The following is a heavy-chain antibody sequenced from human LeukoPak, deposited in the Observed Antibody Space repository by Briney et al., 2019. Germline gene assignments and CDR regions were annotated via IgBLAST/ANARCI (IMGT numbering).Heavy chain of an antibody. D-gene: IGHD6-6*01. Sequence: GESLKISCKGSGYSFTSYWIGWVRQMPGKGLEWMGIIYPGDSDTRYSPSFQGQVTISVDKSISTAYLQWSSLKASDTAMYYCARNGMAARTEDDYYYYYMDVWGKGTTVTVSS. V-gene: IGHV5-51*01. CDR3: ARNGMAARTEDDYYYYYMDV. J-gene: IGHJ6*03. CDR1: GYSFTSYW. CDR2: IYPGDSDT.